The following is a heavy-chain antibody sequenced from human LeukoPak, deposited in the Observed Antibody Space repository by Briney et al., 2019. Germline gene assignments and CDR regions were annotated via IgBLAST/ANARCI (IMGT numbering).Heavy chain of an antibody. V-gene: IGHV4-34*01. J-gene: IGHJ3*02. D-gene: IGHD5-18*01. CDR1: GGSFSGHY. CDR2: INHSGST. CDR3: ARHGLAEYSYGPGDAFDI. Sequence: SETLSLTCAVYGGSFSGHYWSWIRQPPGKGLEWIGEINHSGSTNYNPSLKSRVTISVDTSKNQFSLKLSSVTAADTAVYYCARHGLAEYSYGPGDAFDIWGQGTMVTVSS.